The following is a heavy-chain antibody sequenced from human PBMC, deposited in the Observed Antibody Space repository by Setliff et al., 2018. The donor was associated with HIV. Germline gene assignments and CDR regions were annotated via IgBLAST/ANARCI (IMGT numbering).Heavy chain of an antibody. CDR2: INYSGNV. Sequence: PSETLSLTCSVSGDSMSSGSYFWGWIRQTPGKGLEWIGEINYSGNVVYNPSVRGRVTISVDTSKNQFSLKLTSVTAADTAVYYCARPVAGAPHWYFDLWGRGTLVTVSS. V-gene: IGHV4-39*07. CDR1: GDSMSSGSYF. D-gene: IGHD6-19*01. CDR3: ARPVAGAPHWYFDL. J-gene: IGHJ2*01.